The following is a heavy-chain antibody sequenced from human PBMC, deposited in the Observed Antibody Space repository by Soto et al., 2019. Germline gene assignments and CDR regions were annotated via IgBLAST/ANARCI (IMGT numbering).Heavy chain of an antibody. Sequence: QVQLVQSGAEVKETGSSVKVSCKSSGYIFKNYAVTWLRQAPGQGLEWMGGIIPVFGTPDYSQKFRGRVTITADESTSTVYMELRSLTSEDTAVYYCARHLYDYVWGSSRHWGHRTLVTVSS. V-gene: IGHV1-69*01. J-gene: IGHJ4*01. CDR2: IIPVFGTP. CDR1: GYIFKNYA. D-gene: IGHD3-16*02. CDR3: ARHLYDYVWGSSRH.